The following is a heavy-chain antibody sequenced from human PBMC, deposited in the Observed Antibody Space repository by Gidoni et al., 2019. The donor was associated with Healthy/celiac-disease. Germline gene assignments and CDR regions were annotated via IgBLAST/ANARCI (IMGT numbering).Heavy chain of an antibody. CDR1: GFTVSSNY. J-gene: IGHJ4*02. CDR3: AREVDLGYDFWSGYYSGYFDY. D-gene: IGHD3-3*01. Sequence: EVQLVESGGGLIQPGGSMRLSCAASGFTVSSNYMSWVRQAPGKGLECVSVSYSCGSTYYADAVKVRFTSSRDHSKNTLYLQMNSLIAEDTAVYYCAREVDLGYDFWSGYYSGYFDYWGQGTLVTVSS. CDR2: SYSCGST. V-gene: IGHV3-53*01.